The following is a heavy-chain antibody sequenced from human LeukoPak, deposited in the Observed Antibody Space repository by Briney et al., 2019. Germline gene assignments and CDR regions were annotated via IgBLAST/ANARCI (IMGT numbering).Heavy chain of an antibody. D-gene: IGHD2-21*01. CDR2: IWYDGSNK. Sequence: PGGSLRLSCAASGFTFSSYGMHWVRQAPGKGLEWVAVIWYDGSNKYYADSVKGRFTISRDNSKNTLYLRMNSLRAEDTAVYYCARGVKSDEAEYYFDYWGQGTLVTVSS. CDR3: ARGVKSDEAEYYFDY. J-gene: IGHJ4*02. CDR1: GFTFSSYG. V-gene: IGHV3-33*01.